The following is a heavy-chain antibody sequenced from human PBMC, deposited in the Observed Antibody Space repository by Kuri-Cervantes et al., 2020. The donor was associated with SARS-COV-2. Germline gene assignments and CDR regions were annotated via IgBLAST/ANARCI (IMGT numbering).Heavy chain of an antibody. J-gene: IGHJ2*01. V-gene: IGHV4-39*07. Sequence: SETLSLTCTVSGGSISSAYYYWGWIRQPPGKGLEWIGSIYYSGDSDRNPALKSRVTISVDTSKNQFSLKLSSVTAADTAVYYCARGCGEWLRYWYFDLWGRGTLVTVSS. CDR2: IYYSGDS. CDR1: GGSISSAYYY. CDR3: ARGCGEWLRYWYFDL. D-gene: IGHD3-10*01.